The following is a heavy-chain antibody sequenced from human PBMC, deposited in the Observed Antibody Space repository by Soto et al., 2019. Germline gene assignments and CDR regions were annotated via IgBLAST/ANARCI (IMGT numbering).Heavy chain of an antibody. V-gene: IGHV3-21*01. D-gene: IGHD3-10*01. CDR1: GFTFTTYS. CDR3: ARDRARTTNAFDI. Sequence: EVLLVESGGGLVKPGGSLRLSCAASGFTFTTYSISWVRQAPGKGLAWVSSISSSGTYIYYADSVKGRFTISRDNAKNSVFLQMNRLTADDTAVYYCARDRARTTNAFDIWGQGTMVTVSS. CDR2: ISSSGTYI. J-gene: IGHJ3*02.